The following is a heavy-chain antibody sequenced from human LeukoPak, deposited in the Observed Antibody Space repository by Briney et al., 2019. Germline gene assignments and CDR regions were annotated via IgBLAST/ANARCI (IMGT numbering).Heavy chain of an antibody. CDR1: GFPFNSHH. CDR2: ISSGSNAI. Sequence: PGGSLRLSCAASGFPFNSHHMNWVRQAPGRGLEWISYISSGSNAIYYADSVKGRFTTSRDNAKSSLYLHMNSLRDEDTAVYYCARRAYGDDSFDYWGQGTLVTVSS. V-gene: IGHV3-48*02. J-gene: IGHJ4*02. CDR3: ARRAYGDDSFDY. D-gene: IGHD4-17*01.